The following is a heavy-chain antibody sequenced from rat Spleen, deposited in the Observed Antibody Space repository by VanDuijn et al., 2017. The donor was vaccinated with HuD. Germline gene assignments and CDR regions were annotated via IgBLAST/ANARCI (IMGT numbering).Heavy chain of an antibody. D-gene: IGHD1-4*01. Sequence: EVELVESGGGLVQPGRSMKLSCAASGFTFNNCGMAWVRQAPTKGLEWVASISYDGSSTYYRDSVKGRFTISRDNAKSTLYLQMDSLRSEDTATYYCARQGGYNSYVMDAWGQGTSVTVSS. J-gene: IGHJ4*01. CDR3: ARQGGYNSYVMDA. CDR1: GFTFNNCG. V-gene: IGHV5-29*01. CDR2: ISYDGSST.